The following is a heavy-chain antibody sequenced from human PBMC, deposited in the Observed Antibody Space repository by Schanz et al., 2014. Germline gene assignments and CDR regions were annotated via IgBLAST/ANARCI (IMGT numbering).Heavy chain of an antibody. CDR2: IIPMFGTT. CDR3: AREGDPHYYDRSGYLSDY. V-gene: IGHV1-69*13. J-gene: IGHJ4*02. CDR1: GYTFTRYY. Sequence: SWAEVKKPGASVKVSCKASGYTFTRYYIHWVRQAPGQGLEWMGGIIPMFGTTHYAQKFLGRVTITADESTSTSYMELSSLRSEDTAVYYCAREGDPHYYDRSGYLSDYWAQASLVNVSS. D-gene: IGHD3-22*01.